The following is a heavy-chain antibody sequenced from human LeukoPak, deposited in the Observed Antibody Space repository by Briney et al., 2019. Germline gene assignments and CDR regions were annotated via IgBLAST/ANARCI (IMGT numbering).Heavy chain of an antibody. Sequence: SETLSLTCTVSGGSISNHYWNWIRQPAGKGLEWIGRFHSSGSTNYTPFLKSRVSMSVDTSRDQFSMRLNSVTAADTAVYYCARGLTQYYFDSWGQGTLVTVSS. CDR3: ARGLTQYYFDS. J-gene: IGHJ4*02. CDR2: FHSSGST. CDR1: GGSISNHY. V-gene: IGHV4-4*07. D-gene: IGHD3-9*01.